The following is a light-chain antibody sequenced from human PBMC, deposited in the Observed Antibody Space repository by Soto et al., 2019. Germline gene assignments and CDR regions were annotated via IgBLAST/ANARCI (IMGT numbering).Light chain of an antibody. CDR2: GPS. CDR1: QSIRNNY. J-gene: IGKJ5*01. Sequence: EIVLTQSPGTLSLSPGDRATLSCRASQSIRNNYLVWYQQIPGQAPRLLMSGPSSRATGIPDRFSGSGSGTDFTLTISRLEPEDFAVYYCQQYGSSPTFGQGTRLEIK. V-gene: IGKV3-20*01. CDR3: QQYGSSPT.